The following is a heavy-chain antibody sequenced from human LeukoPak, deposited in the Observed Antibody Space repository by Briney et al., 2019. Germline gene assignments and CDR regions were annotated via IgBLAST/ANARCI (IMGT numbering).Heavy chain of an antibody. V-gene: IGHV3-30-3*01. CDR2: ISYDGSNK. CDR1: GFTFSSYA. CDR3: ATLLRRSPFDY. J-gene: IGHJ4*02. Sequence: GGSLRLSCAASGFTFSSYAMHWVRQAPGKGLEWVAVISYDGSNKYYADSVKGRFTISRDNAKNSLYLQMNSLRVEDTAVYYCATLLRRSPFDYWGQGTLATVSS.